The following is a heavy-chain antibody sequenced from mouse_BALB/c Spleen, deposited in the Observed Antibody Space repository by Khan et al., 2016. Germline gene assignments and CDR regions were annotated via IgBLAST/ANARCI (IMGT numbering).Heavy chain of an antibody. V-gene: IGHV3-2*02. D-gene: IGHD1-1*01. CDR2: LSSSGST. J-gene: IGHJ4*01. CDR1: GYSITSDYA. CDR3: ARRGYGSSRYAMDY. Sequence: EVQLQESRPGLVKPSQSLSLTCTVTGYSITSDYAWNWIRQFPGNKLEWMGYLSSSGSTSYKPSLKSRLSITRYTSKNPFFLQLNSVTTEDTATYYCARRGYGSSRYAMDYWGQGTSVTVSS.